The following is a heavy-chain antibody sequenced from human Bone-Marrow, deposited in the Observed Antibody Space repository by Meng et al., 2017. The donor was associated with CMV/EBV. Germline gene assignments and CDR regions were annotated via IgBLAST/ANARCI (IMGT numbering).Heavy chain of an antibody. CDR2: IYYSGST. D-gene: IGHD3-22*01. CDR1: GGSISSYY. V-gene: IGHV4-59*01. J-gene: IGHJ4*02. CDR3: ARQVGYDSSGYDY. Sequence: ESLKISCTVSGGSISSYYWSWIRQPPGKGLEWIGYIYYSGSTNYNPSLKSRVTISVDTSKNQFSLKLSSVTAADTAVYYCARQVGYDSSGYDYWGQRTLVTVSS.